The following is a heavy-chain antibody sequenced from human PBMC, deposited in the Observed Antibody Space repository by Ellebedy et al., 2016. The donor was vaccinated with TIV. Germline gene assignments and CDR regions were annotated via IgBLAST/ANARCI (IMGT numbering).Heavy chain of an antibody. CDR3: ARTLGRLGEAFDI. V-gene: IGHV4-59*08. CDR2: IYYSGST. Sequence: MPSETLSLTCTVSGGSISSYYWSWIRQPPGKGLEWIGYIYYSGSTKYNPSLKSRVTISVDTSKNQFSLKLSSVTAADTAVYYCARTLGRLGEAFDIWGQGTMVTVSS. D-gene: IGHD3-16*01. J-gene: IGHJ3*02. CDR1: GGSISSYY.